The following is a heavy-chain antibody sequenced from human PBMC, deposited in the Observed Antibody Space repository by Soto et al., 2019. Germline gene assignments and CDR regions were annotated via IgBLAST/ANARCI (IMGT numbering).Heavy chain of an antibody. D-gene: IGHD1-26*01. CDR3: ARQPDTGSYYEASDY. J-gene: IGHJ4*02. Sequence: PGESLKISCKGSGYSFTSYWIGWVRQMPGKGLEWMGIIYPGDSDTRYSPSFQGQVTISADKSITTAYLQWSSLKASDTAIYYCARQPDTGSYYEASDYWGQGTLVTVSS. V-gene: IGHV5-51*01. CDR2: IYPGDSDT. CDR1: GYSFTSYW.